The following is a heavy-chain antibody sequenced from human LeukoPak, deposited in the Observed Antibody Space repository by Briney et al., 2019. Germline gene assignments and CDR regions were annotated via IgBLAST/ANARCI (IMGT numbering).Heavy chain of an antibody. CDR3: ARVSSSWYQDWYFDL. Sequence: PSETLSLACTVSGGSMSSYDWSWIRQPAGKGLVWIGRTYNSGSPNYNPSLKSRVIMSVDTSKNQFSLKLSSVTAADTAVYYCARVSSSWYQDWYFDLWGRGTLVTVSS. V-gene: IGHV4-4*07. CDR1: GGSMSSYD. CDR2: TYNSGSP. J-gene: IGHJ2*01. D-gene: IGHD6-13*01.